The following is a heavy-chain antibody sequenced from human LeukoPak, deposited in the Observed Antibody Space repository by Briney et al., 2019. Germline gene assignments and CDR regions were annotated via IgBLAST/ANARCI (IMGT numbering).Heavy chain of an antibody. V-gene: IGHV4-30-4*01. Sequence: SETLSLTCTVSGGSVNSANNYWTWIRQPPGKGLEWLGYVYYSGFANYNASLESRVTIALDTSGNHFSLKMTSVTAAVTAVYFCAIGSPCGGDCFPLDSWGQGTPVTVSS. D-gene: IGHD2-21*02. J-gene: IGHJ4*02. CDR2: VYYSGFA. CDR3: AIGSPCGGDCFPLDS. CDR1: GGSVNSANNY.